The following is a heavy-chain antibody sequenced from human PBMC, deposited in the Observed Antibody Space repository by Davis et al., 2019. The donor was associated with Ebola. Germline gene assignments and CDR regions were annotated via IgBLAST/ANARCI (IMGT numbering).Heavy chain of an antibody. CDR1: GGTFSSYA. CDR3: ARTVEMATILYYYYGMDV. D-gene: IGHD5-24*01. CDR2: IIPILGIA. Sequence: SVKVSCKASGGTFSSYAMHWVRQAPGQRLEWMGRIIPILGIANYAQKFQGRVTITADKSTSTAYMELSSLRSEDTAVYYCARTVEMATILYYYYGMDVWGQGTTVTVSS. V-gene: IGHV1-69*04. J-gene: IGHJ6*02.